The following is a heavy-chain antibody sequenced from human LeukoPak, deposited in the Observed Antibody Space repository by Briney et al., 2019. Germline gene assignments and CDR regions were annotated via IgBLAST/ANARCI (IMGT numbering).Heavy chain of an antibody. CDR2: INHSGST. CDR3: ARGRGFFVVVVAATYGWFDP. J-gene: IGHJ5*02. D-gene: IGHD2-15*01. CDR1: GGSFSGYY. Sequence: PSETLSLTCAVYGGSFSGYYWSWIRQPPGKGLEWIGEINHSGSTNYNPSLKSRVTISVDTSKNQFSLKLSSVTAPDTAVYYCARGRGFFVVVVAATYGWFDPWGQGTLVTVSS. V-gene: IGHV4-34*01.